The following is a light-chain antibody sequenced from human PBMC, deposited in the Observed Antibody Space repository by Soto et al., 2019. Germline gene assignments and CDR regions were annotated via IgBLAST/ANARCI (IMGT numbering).Light chain of an antibody. Sequence: EVVVTPCPATLSLSQGGRGKQCRSPSQRVRSNLAWYQQKPGQAPRLLIYGASTRATGIPARFSGSGSGTEFSLTISSLYSEDLAVYYCQQYNNWPPSTVGQGTRLEIK. V-gene: IGKV3-15*01. J-gene: IGKJ5*01. CDR1: QRVRSN. CDR2: GAS. CDR3: QQYNNWPPST.